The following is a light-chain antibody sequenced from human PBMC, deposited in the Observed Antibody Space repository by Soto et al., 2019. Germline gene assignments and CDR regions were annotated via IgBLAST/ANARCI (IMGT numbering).Light chain of an antibody. J-gene: IGKJ1*01. CDR3: QQYGSSGT. Sequence: DIHMSQSPSFLSASVGASVTITCRANQTITHYLNWYQQKPGRAPALLIYDASSLQSGVPSRFSGRGSGTDFSLTISRLEPEDFAVYYCQQYGSSGTFGQGTKVEIK. CDR2: DAS. V-gene: IGKV1-39*02. CDR1: QTITHY.